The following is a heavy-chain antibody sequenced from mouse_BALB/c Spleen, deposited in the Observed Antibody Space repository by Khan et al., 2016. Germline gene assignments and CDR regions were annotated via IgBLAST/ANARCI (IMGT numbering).Heavy chain of an antibody. J-gene: IGHJ4*01. CDR1: GFTFSSYT. Sequence: EVELVESGGGLVQPGGSLKLSCAASGFTFSSYTMSWVRQTPEKRLEWVAYISNGGGSTYYPDTVKGRFTISRDNAKNTLYLQMSSLKSEDTAMYYCARHGDYGYYAMEYWGQGTSVTVSS. D-gene: IGHD1-2*01. V-gene: IGHV5-12-2*01. CDR2: ISNGGGST. CDR3: ARHGDYGYYAMEY.